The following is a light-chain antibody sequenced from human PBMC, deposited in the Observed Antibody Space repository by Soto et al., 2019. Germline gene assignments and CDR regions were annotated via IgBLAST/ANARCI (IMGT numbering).Light chain of an antibody. CDR1: SSDVGTYNL. J-gene: IGLJ2*01. V-gene: IGLV2-23*01. CDR3: CSYAGSVI. CDR2: ERN. Sequence: QSALTQPASVYGSPGLSITIACTGTSSDVGTYNLVSWYQQHPGKAPKLMIYERNKRTSGVSDRFSGSKSGNTASLTISGLKAEDEADYYCCSYAGSVIFGGGTKLTVL.